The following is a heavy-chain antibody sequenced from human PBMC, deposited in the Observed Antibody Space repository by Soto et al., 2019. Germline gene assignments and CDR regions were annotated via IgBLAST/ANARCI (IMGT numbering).Heavy chain of an antibody. Sequence: EVQLLESGGGLVQPGGSLRLSCAASGFTYSSYAMSWVRQAPGKGLEWVSAISGSGGSTYYADSVKGRFTISRDNSKNTLYLQMNSLRAEDTAVYYFAKGTVTIKGPNWFDPWGQGTLVTVSS. CDR3: AKGTVTIKGPNWFDP. CDR1: GFTYSSYA. CDR2: ISGSGGST. J-gene: IGHJ5*02. D-gene: IGHD4-17*01. V-gene: IGHV3-23*01.